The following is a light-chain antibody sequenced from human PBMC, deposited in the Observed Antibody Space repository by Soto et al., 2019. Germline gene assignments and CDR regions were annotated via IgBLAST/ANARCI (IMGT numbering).Light chain of an antibody. Sequence: EIVLTQSPATLSLSPGERATLSCRASQSVSRYLACYQQNPGQAPRLLIYDASNRATGIPARFSGSGSGTDFTLTISSLEPEDFAVYYCQQRSNWPTFGGGTKVEIK. CDR2: DAS. V-gene: IGKV3-11*01. J-gene: IGKJ4*01. CDR3: QQRSNWPT. CDR1: QSVSRY.